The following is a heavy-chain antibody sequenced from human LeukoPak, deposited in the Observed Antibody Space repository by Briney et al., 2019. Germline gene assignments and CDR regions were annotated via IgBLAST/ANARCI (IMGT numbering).Heavy chain of an antibody. CDR2: INASNGNT. Sequence: ASVKVSCKASGYTFTSYAMHWVRQAPGQRLEWMGWINASNGNTKYSQKFQGRVTITRDTSASTAYMELSRLRSEDTAVYYCARVVYPYYFDYWGQGTLVTVSS. J-gene: IGHJ4*02. CDR1: GYTFTSYA. V-gene: IGHV1-3*01. CDR3: ARVVYPYYFDY. D-gene: IGHD3-10*01.